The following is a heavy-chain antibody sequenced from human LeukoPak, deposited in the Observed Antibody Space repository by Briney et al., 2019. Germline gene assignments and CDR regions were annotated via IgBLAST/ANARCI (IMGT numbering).Heavy chain of an antibody. CDR1: GGSFSGYY. CDR2: INHSGST. D-gene: IGHD4-17*01. Sequence: KPSETLSLTCAVYGGSFSGYYWSWIRQPPGKGLEWIGEINHSGSTNYNPSLKSRVTISVDTSKNQFSLKLSSVNAADTAVYYCARGFGPRVTTVYFDYWGQGTLVTVSS. J-gene: IGHJ4*02. V-gene: IGHV4-34*01. CDR3: ARGFGPRVTTVYFDY.